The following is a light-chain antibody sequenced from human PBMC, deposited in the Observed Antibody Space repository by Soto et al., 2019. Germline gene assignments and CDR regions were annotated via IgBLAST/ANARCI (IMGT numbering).Light chain of an antibody. Sequence: DIQMTQSPSPLSASVGDRVTITCRASQSISSWLAWYQQKPGKAPKLLIYDASSLESGVPSRFSGSGSGTEFTLTISSLQPDDFATYYCQQYNSLWTLGQGTKVDIK. J-gene: IGKJ1*01. CDR1: QSISSW. CDR3: QQYNSLWT. V-gene: IGKV1-5*01. CDR2: DAS.